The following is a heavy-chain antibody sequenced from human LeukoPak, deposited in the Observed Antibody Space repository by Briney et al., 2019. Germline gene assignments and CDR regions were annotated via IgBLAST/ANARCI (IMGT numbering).Heavy chain of an antibody. CDR2: INPNSGGT. Sequence: ASVKVSCKASGYTFTRYYMHWVRQAPGQGLEWMGWINPNSGGTNYAQKFQGRVTVTRDTSISTAYVELSRLRSDDTAVYYCARGVGATDFWFDPWGQGTLVTVSS. CDR1: GYTFTRYY. CDR3: ARGVGATDFWFDP. J-gene: IGHJ5*02. V-gene: IGHV1-2*02. D-gene: IGHD1-26*01.